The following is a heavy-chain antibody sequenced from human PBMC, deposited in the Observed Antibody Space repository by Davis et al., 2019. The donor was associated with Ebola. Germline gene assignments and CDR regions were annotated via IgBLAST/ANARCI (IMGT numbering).Heavy chain of an antibody. V-gene: IGHV4-34*01. CDR2: IKHIGST. CDR1: GGSFSGYY. D-gene: IGHD2-21*02. Sequence: SQTLSLTCAVYGGSFSGYYWSWIRQPPGKGLEWIGEIKHIGSTKYNPSLKSRVTISVDTSKNQFSLKLSSVTAADTAVYYCARLGVTPGGDAFDIWGQGTMVTVSS. J-gene: IGHJ3*02. CDR3: ARLGVTPGGDAFDI.